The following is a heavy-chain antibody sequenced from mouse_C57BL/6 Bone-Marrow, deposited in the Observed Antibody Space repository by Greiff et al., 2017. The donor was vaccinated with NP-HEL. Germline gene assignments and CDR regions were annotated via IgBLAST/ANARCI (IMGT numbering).Heavy chain of an antibody. CDR1: GFSLTSYG. CDR2: IWSDGST. V-gene: IGHV2-6*03. Sequence: VQLQQSGPGLVAPSQSLSITCTVSGFSLTSYGVHWVRQPPGKGLEWLVVIWSDGSTTYNSALKSRLSISKDNSNSQVFLKMNSLQTDDTAMYYCARSLYDYDWYFDVWGTGTTVTVSS. D-gene: IGHD2-4*01. CDR3: ARSLYDYDWYFDV. J-gene: IGHJ1*03.